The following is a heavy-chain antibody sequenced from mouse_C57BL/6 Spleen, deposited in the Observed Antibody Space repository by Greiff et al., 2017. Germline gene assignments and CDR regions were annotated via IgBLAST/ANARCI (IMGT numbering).Heavy chain of an antibody. J-gene: IGHJ4*01. D-gene: IGHD2-4*01. V-gene: IGHV1-64*01. CDR2: IHPNSGST. CDR1: GYTFTSYW. Sequence: QVQLQQPGAELVKPGASVKLSCKASGYTFTSYWMHWVKQRPGQGLEWIGMIHPNSGSTNYNEKFKSKATLTVDKSSSTAYMQLSSLTSEDSAVYYCAILYDYDGRRYAMDYWGQGTSFTVSS. CDR3: AILYDYDGRRYAMDY.